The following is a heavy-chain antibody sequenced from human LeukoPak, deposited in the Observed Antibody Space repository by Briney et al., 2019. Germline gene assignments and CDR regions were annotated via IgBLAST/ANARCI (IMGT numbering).Heavy chain of an antibody. Sequence: SETLSLTCTVSGGSISSYYRSWIRQPPGKGLEWIGYIYYSGSTNYNPSLKSRVTISVDTSKNQFSLKLSSVTAADTAVYYCARETGVLYYYYGMDVWGQGTTVTVSS. CDR2: IYYSGST. D-gene: IGHD1-14*01. CDR3: ARETGVLYYYYGMDV. J-gene: IGHJ6*02. CDR1: GGSISSYY. V-gene: IGHV4-59*01.